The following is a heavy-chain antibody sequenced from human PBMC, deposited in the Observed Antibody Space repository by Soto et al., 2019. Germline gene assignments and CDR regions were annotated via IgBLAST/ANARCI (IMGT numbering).Heavy chain of an antibody. D-gene: IGHD3-3*01. V-gene: IGHV4-59*01. CDR1: GGSISSYY. J-gene: IGHJ6*02. CDR2: IYYSGST. Sequence: PSETLSLTCTVSGGSISSYYWSWIRQPPGKGLEWIGYIYYSGSTNYNPSLKSRVTISVDTSKNQFSLKLSSVTAADTAVYYCARVYEGYYHGMDVWGQGTTVTVSS. CDR3: ARVYEGYYHGMDV.